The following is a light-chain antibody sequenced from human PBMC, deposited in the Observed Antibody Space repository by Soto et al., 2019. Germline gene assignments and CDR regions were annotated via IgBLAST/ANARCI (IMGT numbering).Light chain of an antibody. CDR2: LGS. CDR3: MQALQTLMYT. CDR1: QSLLHSNGYNY. V-gene: IGKV2-28*01. J-gene: IGKJ2*01. Sequence: DIVMTQSPLSLPVTPGEPASISCRSSQSLLHSNGYNYVDWYLQKPGQSPQLLIYLGSNRASGVPDRFSGSGSGTEFTLKISRVETEDVGVYYWMQALQTLMYTFGQGTKLEIK.